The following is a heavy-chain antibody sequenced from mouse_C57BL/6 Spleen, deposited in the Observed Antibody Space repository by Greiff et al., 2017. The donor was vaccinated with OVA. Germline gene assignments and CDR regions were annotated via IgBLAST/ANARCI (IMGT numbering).Heavy chain of an antibody. J-gene: IGHJ3*01. CDR1: GFTFSSYG. V-gene: IGHV5-6*01. CDR2: ISSGGSYT. D-gene: IGHD2-5*01. CDR3: ARQSYYSNYVFAY. Sequence: EVQLVESGGDLVKPGGSLKLSCAASGFTFSSYGMSWVRQTPDKRLEWVATISSGGSYTYYPDSVKGRFTISRDNAKNTLYLQRSSLKSEDTAMYYCARQSYYSNYVFAYWGQGTLVTVSA.